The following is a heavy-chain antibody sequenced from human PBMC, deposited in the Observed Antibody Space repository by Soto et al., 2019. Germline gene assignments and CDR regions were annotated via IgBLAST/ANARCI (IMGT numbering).Heavy chain of an antibody. CDR1: GGSISGGVHS. V-gene: IGHV4-30-4*01. D-gene: IGHD2-8*01. J-gene: IGHJ2*01. CDR3: AREIMPLTNDWYFDL. Sequence: QVQLQESGPGLVKPSETLSLTCTVSGGSISGGVHSWSWIRQPPGKGLEWIGHIFASGSTYYNPSLKSRLTISVDTSKNQFSLRLSSVTAADTAVYYCAREIMPLTNDWYFDLWGRGTLVTVSS. CDR2: IFASGST.